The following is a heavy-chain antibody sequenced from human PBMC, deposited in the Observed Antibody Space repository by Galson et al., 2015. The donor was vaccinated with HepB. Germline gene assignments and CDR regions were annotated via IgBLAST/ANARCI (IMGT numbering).Heavy chain of an antibody. CDR1: GFSFNSYS. V-gene: IGHV3-21*06. D-gene: IGHD6-25*01. CDR2: ISSSSNYI. J-gene: IGHJ4*02. Sequence: SLRLSCAASGFSFNSYSMNWVRQAPGKGLEWVSSISSSSNYIFYSESVKGRFIISRDNAKNSLILQMNSLRVEDTAVYFCARGEKTSGWTFDYWGQGILVTVSS. CDR3: ARGEKTSGWTFDY.